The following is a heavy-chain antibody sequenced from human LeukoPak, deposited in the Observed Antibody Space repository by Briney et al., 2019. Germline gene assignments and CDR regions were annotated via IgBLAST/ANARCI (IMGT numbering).Heavy chain of an antibody. J-gene: IGHJ4*02. V-gene: IGHV3-64*01. CDR3: ARRGSIGWYVDY. CDR1: GFTFSSYA. CDR2: ISSNGDST. D-gene: IGHD6-19*01. Sequence: GGSLRLSCAASGFTFSSYAMHWVRQAPGEGLEYVSVISSNGDSTYYANSVKGRFTISRDNSKNTLYLQMGSLRAEDMAVYYCARRGSIGWYVDYWGQGTLVTVSS.